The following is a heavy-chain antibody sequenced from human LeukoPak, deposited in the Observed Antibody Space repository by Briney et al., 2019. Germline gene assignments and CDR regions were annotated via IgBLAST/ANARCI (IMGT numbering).Heavy chain of an antibody. J-gene: IGHJ6*02. V-gene: IGHV1-24*01. Sequence: ASVKVSCKVSGYTLTELSMHWVRQAPGKGLEWMGGFDPEDGETIYAQKFQGRVTMTEDTFTDTAYMELSSLRSEDTAVYYCATDLSMVRGVTSLYYGMDVWGQGTTVTVSS. CDR3: ATDLSMVRGVTSLYYGMDV. CDR2: FDPEDGET. CDR1: GYTLTELS. D-gene: IGHD3-10*01.